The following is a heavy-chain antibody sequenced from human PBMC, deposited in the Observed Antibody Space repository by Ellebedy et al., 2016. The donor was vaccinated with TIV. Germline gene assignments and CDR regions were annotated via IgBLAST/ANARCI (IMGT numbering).Heavy chain of an antibody. D-gene: IGHD4-17*01. CDR2: IKHDGSEK. V-gene: IGHV3-7*03. J-gene: IGHJ5*02. CDR1: EITFSSYW. Sequence: PGGSLRLSCAASEITFSSYWMSLVRQAPGKGLEWVANIKHDGSEKFYVDSVKGRFTISRDDAKNSLYLQMNSLRAEDTAVYYCARGDYGDYWTRFGPWGQGTLVTVSS. CDR3: ARGDYGDYWTRFGP.